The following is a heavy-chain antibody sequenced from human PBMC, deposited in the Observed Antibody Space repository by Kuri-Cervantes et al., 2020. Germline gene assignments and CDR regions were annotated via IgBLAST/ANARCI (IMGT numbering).Heavy chain of an antibody. Sequence: LSLTCAASGSTFSSYWMSWVRQAPGKGLEWVANIKQDGSEKYYVDSVKGRFTISRDNAKNSLYLQMNSLRAEDTPVYYCAREMGQWLVHYYYYGMDVWGQGTTVTVSS. CDR2: IKQDGSEK. D-gene: IGHD6-19*01. CDR3: AREMGQWLVHYYYYGMDV. CDR1: GSTFSSYW. V-gene: IGHV3-7*01. J-gene: IGHJ6*02.